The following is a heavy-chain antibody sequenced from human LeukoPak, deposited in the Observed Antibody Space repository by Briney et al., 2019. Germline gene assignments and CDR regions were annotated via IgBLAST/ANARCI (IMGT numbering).Heavy chain of an antibody. CDR2: ISAYNGNI. CDR3: ARDSPYDFWPQTIGGVDY. Sequence: VASVKVSCKASGYTFTSYGISWVRQAPGQGLEWMGWISAYNGNINYAQKLQGRVTMTTDTSTSTAYMELRSLRSDDTAVYYCARDSPYDFWPQTIGGVDYWGQGTLVTVSS. V-gene: IGHV1-18*01. CDR1: GYTFTSYG. J-gene: IGHJ4*02. D-gene: IGHD3-3*01.